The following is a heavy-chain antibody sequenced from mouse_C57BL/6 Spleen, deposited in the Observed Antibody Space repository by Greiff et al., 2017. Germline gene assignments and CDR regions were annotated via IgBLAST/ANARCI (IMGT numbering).Heavy chain of an antibody. V-gene: IGHV1-55*01. CDR2: IYPGSGST. CDR3: ARYYSNPWFAY. D-gene: IGHD2-5*01. CDR1: GYTFTSYW. Sequence: QVQLQQSGAELVKPGASVKMSCKASGYTFTSYWITWVKQRPGQGLEWIRDIYPGSGSTNYNEKFKSKATLTVDTSSSTAYMQLSSLTSEDSAVYYCARYYSNPWFAYWGQGTLVTVSA. J-gene: IGHJ3*01.